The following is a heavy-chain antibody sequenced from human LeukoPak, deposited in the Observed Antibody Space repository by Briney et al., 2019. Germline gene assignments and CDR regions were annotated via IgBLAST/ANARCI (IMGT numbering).Heavy chain of an antibody. CDR1: GFTFRGYG. V-gene: IGHV3-30*02. J-gene: IGHJ6*03. Sequence: PGGSLRLSCAASGFTFRGYGMHWVRQAPGKGLDWVAFIGYDGNNKYYVDSVKGRFTISRDNSRSTLYLQMNSLRGEDTAVYYRAKDRGTWYYMDVWGKGTTVTVSS. D-gene: IGHD3-10*01. CDR2: IGYDGNNK. CDR3: AKDRGTWYYMDV.